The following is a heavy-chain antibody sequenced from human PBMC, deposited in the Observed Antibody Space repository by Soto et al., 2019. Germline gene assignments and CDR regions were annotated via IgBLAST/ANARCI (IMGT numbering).Heavy chain of an antibody. D-gene: IGHD6-19*01. CDR2: IHPNGSPT. Sequence: GASVKVSCKAFGYTFTSHSVHWVRQAPGQGLEWMGVIHPNGSPTVYAQNFQGRLIMTTDTSTSTVYMELSTLRSDDTAVYYCATNQTNSVSYWWLDPWGKEPLV. CDR3: ATNQTNSVSYWWLDP. V-gene: IGHV1-46*01. J-gene: IGHJ5*02. CDR1: GYTFTSHS.